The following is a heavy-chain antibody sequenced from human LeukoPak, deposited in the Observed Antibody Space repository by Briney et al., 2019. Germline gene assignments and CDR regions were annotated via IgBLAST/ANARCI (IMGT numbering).Heavy chain of an antibody. CDR1: GGSISSSIYY. D-gene: IGHD2-15*01. J-gene: IGHJ4*02. CDR2: IYYSGSA. V-gene: IGHV4-39*07. CDR3: ARAPYCSGGSCYTGGLY. Sequence: PSETLSLTRTVSGGSISSSIYYWGWIRQPPGKGLEWIGNIYYSGSAYYNPSLKSRVTISVDTSKNQFSLKLSSVTAADTAVYYCARAPYCSGGSCYTGGLYWGQGTLVTVSS.